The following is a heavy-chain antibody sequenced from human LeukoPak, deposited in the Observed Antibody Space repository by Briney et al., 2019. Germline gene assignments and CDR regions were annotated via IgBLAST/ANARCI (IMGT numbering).Heavy chain of an antibody. CDR1: GGTFSSYA. J-gene: IGHJ5*02. CDR2: IIPIFGTA. CDR3: ASDPRTWFDP. Sequence: ASVKVSCKASGGTFSSYAISWVRQAPGQGLEWMGGIIPIFGTANYAQEFQGRVTITADESTSTAYMELSSLRSEDTAVYYCASDPRTWFDPWGQGTLVTVSS. V-gene: IGHV1-69*13.